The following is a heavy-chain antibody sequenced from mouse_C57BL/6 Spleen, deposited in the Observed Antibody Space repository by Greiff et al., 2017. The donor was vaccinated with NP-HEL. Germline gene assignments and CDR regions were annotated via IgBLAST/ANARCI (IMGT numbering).Heavy chain of an antibody. CDR2: ISSGGDYI. CDR3: TRGPSYYGSLYFDV. V-gene: IGHV5-9-1*02. CDR1: GFTFSSYA. D-gene: IGHD1-1*01. Sequence: EVQRVESGEGLVKPGGSLKLSCAASGFTFSSYAMSWVRQTPEKRLEWVAYISSGGDYIYYADTVKGRFTISRDNARNTLYLQMSSLKSEDTAMYYCTRGPSYYGSLYFDVWGTGTTVTVSS. J-gene: IGHJ1*03.